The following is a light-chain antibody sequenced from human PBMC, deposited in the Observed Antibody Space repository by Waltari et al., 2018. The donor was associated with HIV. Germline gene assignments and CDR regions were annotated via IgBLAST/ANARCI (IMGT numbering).Light chain of an antibody. J-gene: IGLJ3*02. CDR1: SSNIGSNT. V-gene: IGLV1-44*01. CDR3: AAWDDSVNGLV. CDR2: HNR. Sequence: QSVLTQPPSASGTAGQRVTISCSGTSSNIGSNTVNCYQQLPGPAPNLLIYHNRQRPSGVPDRCSGSKSGTSASLAISGLQSEDEADYYCAAWDDSVNGLVFGGGTKLTV.